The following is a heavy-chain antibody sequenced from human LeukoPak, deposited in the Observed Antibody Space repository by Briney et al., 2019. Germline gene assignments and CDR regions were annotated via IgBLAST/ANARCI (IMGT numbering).Heavy chain of an antibody. J-gene: IGHJ4*02. Sequence: PGGSLRLSCAASGFTFSTYSMNWVRQAPGKGLEWVSSISRNSRYIYYADSMRGRFTISRDNAKNSLYLQMNSLRAEDTAVYYCARSSRLTFDYWGQGTLVTVSS. CDR2: ISRNSRYI. D-gene: IGHD6-6*01. CDR3: ARSSRLTFDY. V-gene: IGHV3-21*01. CDR1: GFTFSTYS.